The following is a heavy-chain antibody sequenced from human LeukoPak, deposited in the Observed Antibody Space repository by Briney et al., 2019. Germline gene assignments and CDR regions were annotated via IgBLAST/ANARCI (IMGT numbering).Heavy chain of an antibody. CDR3: ARERTGALDY. CDR1: GFTFSSYA. Sequence: GGSLRLSCAASGFTFSSYAMHWVRQAPGKGLEWVAVISYDGSNKYYADSVKGRFTISRDNSRNTLYPQMNSLRAEDTAVYYCARERTGALDYWGQGTLVTVSS. CDR2: ISYDGSNK. J-gene: IGHJ4*02. D-gene: IGHD7-27*01. V-gene: IGHV3-30*04.